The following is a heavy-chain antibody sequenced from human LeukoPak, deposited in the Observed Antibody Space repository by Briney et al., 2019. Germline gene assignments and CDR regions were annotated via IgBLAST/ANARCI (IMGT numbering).Heavy chain of an antibody. Sequence: GGSLRLSCAASGFTFSSYAMSWVRQAPGKGLEWVSAISGSGGSTYYADSVKGRFTISRDNSKNTLYLQMNSLRAEDTAVYYCAKYTLDCSGGSCYSAEYFQHWGQGTLVTVSS. V-gene: IGHV3-23*01. D-gene: IGHD2-15*01. CDR1: GFTFSSYA. J-gene: IGHJ1*01. CDR2: ISGSGGST. CDR3: AKYTLDCSGGSCYSAEYFQH.